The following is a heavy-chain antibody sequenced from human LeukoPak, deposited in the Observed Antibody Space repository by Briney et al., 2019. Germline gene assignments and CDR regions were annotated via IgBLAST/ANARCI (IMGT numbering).Heavy chain of an antibody. J-gene: IGHJ6*02. V-gene: IGHV3-49*03. D-gene: IGHD3-10*01. Sequence: GGSLRLSCTGYGFTFGDYAMSWFRQAPGKGLEWVGFIRSKAYGGTTEYAASVKGRFTISRDDSKSIAYLQMNSLKTEDTAVHYCTRREMVREYYYGMDVWGQGTTVTVSS. CDR1: GFTFGDYA. CDR3: TRREMVREYYYGMDV. CDR2: IRSKAYGGTT.